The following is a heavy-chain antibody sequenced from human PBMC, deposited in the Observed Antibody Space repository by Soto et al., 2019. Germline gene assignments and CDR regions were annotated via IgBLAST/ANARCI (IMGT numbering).Heavy chain of an antibody. Sequence: NPSETLSLTCAVYGGSFSGYYWSWIRQPPGKGLEWIGEINHGGSTNYNPSLKSRVTISVDTSKNQFSLKLSSVTAADTAVYYCAREHRPVLLWFGAPRDNYYYYYGMDVWGQGTTVTVSS. CDR1: GGSFSGYY. D-gene: IGHD3-10*01. V-gene: IGHV4-34*01. CDR3: AREHRPVLLWFGAPRDNYYYYYGMDV. CDR2: INHGGST. J-gene: IGHJ6*02.